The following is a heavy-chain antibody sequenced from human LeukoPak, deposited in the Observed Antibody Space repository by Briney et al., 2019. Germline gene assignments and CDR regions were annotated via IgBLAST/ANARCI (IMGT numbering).Heavy chain of an antibody. CDR1: GFTFSNYW. Sequence: GGSLRLSCAASGFTFSNYWMGWVRQAPGKGLEWVANIKQDGSEIYYVDSVKGRFTISRDTAKDSLYLQMNSLRAEDTAVYYCARSRTGDYGDYWGQGTLVTVSS. J-gene: IGHJ4*02. CDR2: IKQDGSEI. CDR3: ARSRTGDYGDY. V-gene: IGHV3-7*01. D-gene: IGHD4-17*01.